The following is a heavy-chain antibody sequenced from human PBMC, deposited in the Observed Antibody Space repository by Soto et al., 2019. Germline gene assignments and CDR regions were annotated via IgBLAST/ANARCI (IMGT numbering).Heavy chain of an antibody. V-gene: IGHV3-48*01. CDR3: ARETQWLNWFDP. CDR1: GFLFSNYA. J-gene: IGHJ5*02. D-gene: IGHD6-19*01. CDR2: ISSSTI. Sequence: QPGGSLRLSCAASGFLFSNYAMHWVRQAPGKGLEWVSYISSSTIYYADSVKGRFTISRDNAKNSLYLQMNSLRAEDTAVYYCARETQWLNWFDPWGQGTLVTVSS.